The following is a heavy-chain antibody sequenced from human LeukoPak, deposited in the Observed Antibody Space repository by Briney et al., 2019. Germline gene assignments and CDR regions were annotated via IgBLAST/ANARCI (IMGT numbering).Heavy chain of an antibody. Sequence: SETLSLTCTVSGGSISSYYWSWIRQPPGEGLEWIGYIYYSGSTNYNPSLKSRVTISVDTSKNQFSLKLSSVTAADTAVYYCASGESDYLGYYGMDVWGKGTTVTVSS. V-gene: IGHV4-59*01. CDR1: GGSISSYY. CDR2: IYYSGST. J-gene: IGHJ6*04. D-gene: IGHD4-17*01. CDR3: ASGESDYLGYYGMDV.